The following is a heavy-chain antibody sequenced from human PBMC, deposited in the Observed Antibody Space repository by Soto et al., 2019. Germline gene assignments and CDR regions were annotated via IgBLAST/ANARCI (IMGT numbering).Heavy chain of an antibody. J-gene: IGHJ4*02. D-gene: IGHD2-15*01. CDR2: ISGSGGST. CDR1: GFTFSSYA. Sequence: GGSLRLSCAASGFTFSSYAMSWVRQAPGKGLEWVSAISGSGGSTYYADSVKGRFTISRDNSKNTLYLQMNSLRAEDTAVYYCAKDSEPIDCSGGSCYSIIFDYWGQGTLVTVSS. V-gene: IGHV3-23*01. CDR3: AKDSEPIDCSGGSCYSIIFDY.